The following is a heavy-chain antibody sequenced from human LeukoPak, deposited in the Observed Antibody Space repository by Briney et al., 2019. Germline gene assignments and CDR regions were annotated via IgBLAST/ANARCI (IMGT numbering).Heavy chain of an antibody. V-gene: IGHV4-34*01. CDR1: GGSFSGYY. J-gene: IGHJ4*02. Sequence: SETLSLTCAVYGGSFSGYYWSWIRQPPGKGLEWIGEINHSGSTNCNPSLKSRVTISVDTSKNQFSLKLSSVTAADTAVYYCARGGYYGSGSYYPYHYWGQGTLVTVSS. D-gene: IGHD3-10*01. CDR3: ARGGYYGSGSYYPYHY. CDR2: INHSGST.